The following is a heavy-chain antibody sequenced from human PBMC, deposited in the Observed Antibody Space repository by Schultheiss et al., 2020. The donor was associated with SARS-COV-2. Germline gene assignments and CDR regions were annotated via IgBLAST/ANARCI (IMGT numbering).Heavy chain of an antibody. J-gene: IGHJ1*01. Sequence: SETLSLTCSVSGDSIGTYYWSWIRQPPGKGLEWIGEINHSGSTNYNPSLKSRVTISVDTSRNQFSLKVNSATAADTAVYYCARSGRYFQHWAQGTLVTVSS. V-gene: IGHV4-34*01. CDR2: INHSGST. CDR1: GDSIGTYY. D-gene: IGHD1-1*01. CDR3: ARSGRYFQH.